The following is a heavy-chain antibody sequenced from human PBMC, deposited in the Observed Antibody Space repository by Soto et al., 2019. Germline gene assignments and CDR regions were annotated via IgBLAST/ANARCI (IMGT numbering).Heavy chain of an antibody. V-gene: IGHV3-23*01. CDR3: AKRQSFDFWSGYLPFFDY. D-gene: IGHD3-3*01. CDR1: GISFSRCL. J-gene: IGHJ4*02. Sequence: GGSLRLSCGASGISFSRCLMSWVRQAPGKGLEWVSAVGGSGSDTYYADSVKGRFTISRDDSKNTLYLHMSSLRVEDTAIYYCAKRQSFDFWSGYLPFFDYWGQGTPVTVSS. CDR2: VGGSGSDT.